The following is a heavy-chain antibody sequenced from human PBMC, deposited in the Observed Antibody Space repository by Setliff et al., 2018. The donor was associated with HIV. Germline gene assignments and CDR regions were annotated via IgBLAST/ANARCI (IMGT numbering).Heavy chain of an antibody. V-gene: IGHV1-2*02. CDR2: INPNSGDT. J-gene: IGHJ5*02. CDR3: ARDLVVVAPYYCFDP. D-gene: IGHD2-15*01. CDR1: GYTFTSYH. Sequence: ASVKVSCKTSGYTFTSYHLHWLRQAPGQGLEWMGWINPNSGDTRYAQRFQGRVTMTRDTSTNTAYMELNSLTSDDTAVYYCARDLVVVAPYYCFDPWGQGTLVTVPQ.